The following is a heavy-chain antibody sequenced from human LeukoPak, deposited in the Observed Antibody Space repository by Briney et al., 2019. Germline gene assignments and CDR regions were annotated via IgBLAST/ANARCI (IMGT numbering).Heavy chain of an antibody. Sequence: GSLRLSCAVSGFTFSDHFLDWVRLAPGKGLEWVGRSRNKAKSYTTEYAASVKGRFTISRDDSKNSLYLQMNSLKTEDTAVYYCVRVGSVAGSDYLDYWGQGTLVTVSS. D-gene: IGHD6-19*01. CDR1: GFTFSDHF. CDR2: SRNKAKSYTT. V-gene: IGHV3-72*01. CDR3: VRVGSVAGSDYLDY. J-gene: IGHJ4*02.